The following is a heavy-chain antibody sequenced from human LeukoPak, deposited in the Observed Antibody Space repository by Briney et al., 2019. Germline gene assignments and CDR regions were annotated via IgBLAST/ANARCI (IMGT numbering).Heavy chain of an antibody. CDR1: GGSISSYY. CDR3: ARAPPRGGYYRGYFDY. D-gene: IGHD3-10*01. CDR2: IYYSGST. Sequence: SETLSLTCTVSGGSISSYYWSWIRQAPGKGLEWIGYIYYSGSTTYNPSLKSRVTISVDTSKNQFSLNLSSVTAADTAVYYCARAPPRGGYYRGYFDYWGQGTMVTVSS. V-gene: IGHV4-59*01. J-gene: IGHJ4*02.